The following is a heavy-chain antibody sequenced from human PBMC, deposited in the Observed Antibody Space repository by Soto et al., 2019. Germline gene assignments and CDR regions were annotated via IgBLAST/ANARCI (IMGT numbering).Heavy chain of an antibody. D-gene: IGHD6-19*01. J-gene: IGHJ6*02. CDR3: AKDQSGWFRNARNYYYYGMDV. CDR1: GFTFSSCG. V-gene: IGHV3-23*01. Sequence: GGSLRLSCAASGFTFSSCGMSWVRQAPGKGLEWVSAISGSGGSTYYADSVKGRFTISRDNSKNTLYLQMNSLRAEDTAVYYCAKDQSGWFRNARNYYYYGMDVWGQGTTVTVSS. CDR2: ISGSGGST.